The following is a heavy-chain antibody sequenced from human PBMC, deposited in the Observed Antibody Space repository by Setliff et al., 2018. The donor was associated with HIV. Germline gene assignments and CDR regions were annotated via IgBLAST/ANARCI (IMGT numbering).Heavy chain of an antibody. CDR3: AREERKAPAGSGHYYYGMDV. D-gene: IGHD6-13*01. J-gene: IGHJ6*02. Sequence: PSETLSLTCTVSGSSISSYYWSWIRQPPGKGLEWIGYIYYSGSTNYNPSLKSRVTMSVDTAKNQLSLKLTAVSAADSAVYYCAREERKAPAGSGHYYYGMDVWGQGTMVTVSS. CDR1: GSSISSYY. V-gene: IGHV4-59*12. CDR2: IYYSGST.